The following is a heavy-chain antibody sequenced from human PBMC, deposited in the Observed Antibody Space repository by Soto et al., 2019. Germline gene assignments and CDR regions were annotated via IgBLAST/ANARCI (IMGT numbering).Heavy chain of an antibody. CDR1: GGTFSSYA. Sequence: SVKVSCKASGGTFSSYAISWVRQAPGQGLEWMGGIIPIFGTANYAQKFQGRVTITADESTSTAYMELSSLRSEDTAVYYCANSGGDIVVVPAAIRRSFNWFDPWGQGTLVTVSS. CDR3: ANSGGDIVVVPAAIRRSFNWFDP. CDR2: IIPIFGTA. V-gene: IGHV1-69*13. D-gene: IGHD2-2*01. J-gene: IGHJ5*02.